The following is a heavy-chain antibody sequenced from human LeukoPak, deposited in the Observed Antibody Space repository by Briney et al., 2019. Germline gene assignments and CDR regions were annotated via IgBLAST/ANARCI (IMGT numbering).Heavy chain of an antibody. V-gene: IGHV3-33*01. CDR3: ARDSSQLLWFGELLRENYFDY. CDR2: IWYDGSNK. CDR1: GFTFSSYG. J-gene: IGHJ4*02. Sequence: PGGSLRLSCAASGFTFSSYGMHWVRQAPGKGLEWVAVIWYDGSNKYYADSVKGRFTIPRDNSKNTLYLQMNSLRAEDTAVYYCARDSSQLLWFGELLRENYFDYWGQGTLVTVSS. D-gene: IGHD3-10*01.